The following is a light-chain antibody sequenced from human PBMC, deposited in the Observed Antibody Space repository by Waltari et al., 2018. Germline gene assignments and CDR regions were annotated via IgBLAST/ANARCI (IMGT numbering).Light chain of an antibody. V-gene: IGKV3-11*01. Sequence: IVLTQSPATLSLSPGERATPSCRARQSVSSYLAWYQQKPGQAPRLLIYDASNRATGIPARFSGSGSGTDFTLTISSLEPEDFAVYYCQQRSNGPLTFGGGTKVEIK. CDR1: QSVSSY. CDR2: DAS. CDR3: QQRSNGPLT. J-gene: IGKJ4*01.